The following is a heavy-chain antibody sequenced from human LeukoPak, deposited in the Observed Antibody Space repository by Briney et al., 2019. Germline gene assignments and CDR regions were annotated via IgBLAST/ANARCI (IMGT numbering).Heavy chain of an antibody. J-gene: IGHJ6*03. D-gene: IGHD3-3*01. V-gene: IGHV4-30-4*08. CDR3: AREIFGVVIAGGPYYYYYMDV. CDR1: VGSISSGDYY. Sequence: PSQTLSLTCTVSVGSISSGDYYWRWIRQPPGKGLEWMGYIYYSGSTYYNPSRKSRVTISVDTSKNQFSLKLSSVTAADTAVYYCAREIFGVVIAGGPYYYYYMDVWGKGTTVTVSS. CDR2: IYYSGST.